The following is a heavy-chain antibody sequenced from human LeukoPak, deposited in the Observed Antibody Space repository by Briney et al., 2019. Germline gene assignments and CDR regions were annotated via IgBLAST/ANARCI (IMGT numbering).Heavy chain of an antibody. Sequence: GASVKVSCKASGYTFTGYYMHWVRQAPGQGLEWMGRINPNSGGTNYAQKFQGRVTMTRDTSISTAYMELSRLRSDDTAEYYCARLLMVRGVAHFDYSGQGTLVTVSS. CDR1: GYTFTGYY. CDR2: INPNSGGT. D-gene: IGHD3-10*01. CDR3: ARLLMVRGVAHFDY. J-gene: IGHJ4*02. V-gene: IGHV1-2*06.